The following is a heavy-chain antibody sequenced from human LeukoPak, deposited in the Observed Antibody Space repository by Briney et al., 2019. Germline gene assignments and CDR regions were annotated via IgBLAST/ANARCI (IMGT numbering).Heavy chain of an antibody. D-gene: IGHD1-7*01. CDR3: ARGPLITGITD. CDR2: IYAGGSS. J-gene: IGHJ4*01. CDR1: GFTVSNNY. V-gene: IGHV3-53*01. Sequence: GGSLRLSCAASGFTVSNNYMSWVRQAPGKGLEWVSVIYAGGSSYYADSVKGRFTISRDDSKNTLYLQMTSLRVEDTAVYHCARGPLITGITDWGQGTLVSVSS.